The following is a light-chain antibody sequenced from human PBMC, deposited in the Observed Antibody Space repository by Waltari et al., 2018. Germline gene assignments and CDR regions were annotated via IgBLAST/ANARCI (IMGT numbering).Light chain of an antibody. CDR2: EDN. CDR3: QCYDSSSRVV. J-gene: IGLJ2*01. Sequence: NFMLTQPHSVSESPGKTVTIPCTRSSRRIANNHVHWHQQRPGSAPTPVIFEDNQRPSGVPDRFSGSIDSSSNSASLTISALKTEDEANYYCQCYDSSSRVVFGGGTKLTVL. V-gene: IGLV6-57*03. CDR1: SRRIANNH.